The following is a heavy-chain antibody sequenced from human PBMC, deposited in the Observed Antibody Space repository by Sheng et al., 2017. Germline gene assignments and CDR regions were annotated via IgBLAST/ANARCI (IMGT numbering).Heavy chain of an antibody. CDR2: ISIGGGAK. V-gene: IGHV3-48*03. CDR3: ARDLKGLAAAGTNY. J-gene: IGHJ4*02. CDR1: GFTFSGYE. Sequence: EVQVVESGGGLVQPGGSLRLSCVASGFTFSGYEMNWVRQAPGKGLEWVSYISIGGGAKYYADSVKGRFTISRDNAKNSLYLQMNSLRAEDTAVYYCARDLKGLAAAGTNYWGQGTLVTVSS. D-gene: IGHD6-13*01.